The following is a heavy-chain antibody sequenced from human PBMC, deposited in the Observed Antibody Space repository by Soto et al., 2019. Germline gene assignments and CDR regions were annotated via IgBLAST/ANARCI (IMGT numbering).Heavy chain of an antibody. CDR2: IYYSGST. CDR1: GGSISSYY. V-gene: IGHV4-59*08. CDR3: ARLERLRRRAFDI. J-gene: IGHJ3*02. Sequence: SETLSLTCTVSGGSISSYYWSWIRQPPGKGLEWIGYIYYSGSTNYNPSLKSRVTISVDTSKNQFSLKLSSVTAADTAVYYCARLERLRRRAFDIWGQGTMVTVSS. D-gene: IGHD5-12*01.